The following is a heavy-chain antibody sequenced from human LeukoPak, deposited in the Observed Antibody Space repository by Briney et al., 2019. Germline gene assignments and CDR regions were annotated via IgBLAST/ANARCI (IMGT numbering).Heavy chain of an antibody. CDR1: GGTFSSYA. J-gene: IGHJ5*02. D-gene: IGHD3-9*01. CDR2: IIPIFGTA. V-gene: IGHV1-69*01. CDR3: ARSVLRYFPNWFDP. Sequence: ASVKVSCKASGGTFSSYAISWVRQAPGQGLEWMGGIIPIFGTANYAQKFQGRVTITADESTSTAYMELRSLRSEDTAVYYCARSVLRYFPNWFDPWGQGTLVTVSS.